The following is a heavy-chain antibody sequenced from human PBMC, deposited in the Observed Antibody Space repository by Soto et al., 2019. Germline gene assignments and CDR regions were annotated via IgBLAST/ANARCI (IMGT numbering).Heavy chain of an antibody. D-gene: IGHD3-10*01. CDR2: INHSGST. V-gene: IGHV4-34*01. J-gene: IGHJ4*02. Sequence: QVQLQQWGAGLLKPSETLSLTCAVYGGSFSGYYWSWIRQPPGKGLEWIGEINHSGSTNYNPSLKSRVTISVDTSKNQFSLKLSSVTAADTAVYYCARGSSAYYYGSGSYGFDYWGQGTLVTVSS. CDR1: GGSFSGYY. CDR3: ARGSSAYYYGSGSYGFDY.